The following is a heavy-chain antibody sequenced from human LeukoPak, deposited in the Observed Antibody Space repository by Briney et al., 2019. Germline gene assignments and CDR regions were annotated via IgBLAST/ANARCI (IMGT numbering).Heavy chain of an antibody. J-gene: IGHJ4*02. CDR3: ARHVYSSSWPYFDY. V-gene: IGHV5-51*01. D-gene: IGHD6-13*01. CDR1: GYSFTSKW. Sequence: GESLKISCQGSGYSFTSKWIAWVRQMPGKGLEWMGIIYPGDSDTRYSLSFQGQVTISADKSIGTAYLQWSSLKASDTAMYYCARHVYSSSWPYFDYWGQGTLVTVSS. CDR2: IYPGDSDT.